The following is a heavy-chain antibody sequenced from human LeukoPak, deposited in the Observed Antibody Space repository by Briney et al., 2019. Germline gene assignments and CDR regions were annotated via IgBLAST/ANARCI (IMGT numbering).Heavy chain of an antibody. V-gene: IGHV3-9*01. J-gene: IGHJ3*02. Sequence: GGSLRLSCAAPGFTFDDYAMHWVRQAPGKGLEWVSGISWNSGSIGYADSVKGRFTISRDNAKNSLYLQMNSLRAEDTALYYCAKDWSTSSDAFDIWGQGTMVTVSS. CDR2: ISWNSGSI. CDR1: GFTFDDYA. D-gene: IGHD2-2*01. CDR3: AKDWSTSSDAFDI.